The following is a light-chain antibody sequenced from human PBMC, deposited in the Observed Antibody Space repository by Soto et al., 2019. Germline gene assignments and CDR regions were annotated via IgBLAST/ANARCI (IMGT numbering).Light chain of an antibody. CDR1: QTVSNTY. J-gene: IGKJ1*01. Sequence: EIVLTQFPGALSLSPGERVTLSCRASQTVSNTYLAWYQQKSGQAPKFLIYGASNRATGIPDRFSGSGSGTDFTLTISSLEPEDFAVYYCQQRSNWPWTFGQGTKVEIK. CDR3: QQRSNWPWT. V-gene: IGKV3D-20*02. CDR2: GAS.